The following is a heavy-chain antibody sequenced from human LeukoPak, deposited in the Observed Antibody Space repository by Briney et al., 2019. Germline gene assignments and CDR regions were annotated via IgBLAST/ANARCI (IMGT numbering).Heavy chain of an antibody. CDR3: ARYALLANYYYYGMDV. Sequence: ASVKVSCKASGYTFTGYYMHWVRQAPGQGLEWMGWINPNSGGTNYAQKFQGRVTMTRDTSISTAYMELSRLRSGDTAVYYCARYALLANYYYYGMDVWGQGTTVTVSS. J-gene: IGHJ6*02. CDR1: GYTFTGYY. CDR2: INPNSGGT. V-gene: IGHV1-2*02.